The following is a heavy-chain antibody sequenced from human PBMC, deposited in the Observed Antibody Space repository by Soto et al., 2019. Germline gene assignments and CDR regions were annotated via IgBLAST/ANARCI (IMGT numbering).Heavy chain of an antibody. CDR2: IYSGGST. CDR3: ARGAGYSSGWYDY. V-gene: IGHV3-53*04. Sequence: EVQLVESGGGLVQPGGSLRLSCEASGFTVSSNFMSWVRQAPGKGLAWVSVIYSGGSTYYADSVKGRFTISRHNSKNTLYLQMNSLRAEDTAVYYCARGAGYSSGWYDYWGQGTLVTVSS. J-gene: IGHJ4*02. CDR1: GFTVSSNF. D-gene: IGHD6-19*01.